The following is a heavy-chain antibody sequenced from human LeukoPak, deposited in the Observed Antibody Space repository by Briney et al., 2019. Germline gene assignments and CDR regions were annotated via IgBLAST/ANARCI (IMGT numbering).Heavy chain of an antibody. CDR1: GFTFSSYG. CDR3: AELGITMIGGV. CDR2: INTSGGST. Sequence: GSLRLSCAASGFTFSSYGMSWVRQAPGKGLEWVSAINTSGGSTYYADSVKGRFTISRDNAKNSLYLQMNSLRAEDTAVYYCAELGITMIGGVWGKGTTVTISS. V-gene: IGHV3-23*01. D-gene: IGHD3-10*02. J-gene: IGHJ6*04.